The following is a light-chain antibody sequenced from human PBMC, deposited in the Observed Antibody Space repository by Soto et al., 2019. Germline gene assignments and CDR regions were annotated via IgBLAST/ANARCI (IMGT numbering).Light chain of an antibody. J-gene: IGKJ4*01. V-gene: IGKV3-20*01. CDR2: GAS. CDR1: QSVSSSY. Sequence: ELVLTQSPGTLSLSPGERATLSCRASQSVSSSYLAWYQQKPGQAPRLLLYGASSRATGIPDRFSGSGEGTDFTLTISRLEPEDFAVYYCQQYGSSPTFGGGTKVEIK. CDR3: QQYGSSPT.